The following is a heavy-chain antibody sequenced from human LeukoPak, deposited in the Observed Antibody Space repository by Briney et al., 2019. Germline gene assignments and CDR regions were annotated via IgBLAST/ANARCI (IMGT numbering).Heavy chain of an antibody. J-gene: IGHJ4*02. CDR2: LSNTGNI. D-gene: IGHD5-18*01. CDR1: GFTFSSYG. V-gene: IGHV3-48*01. CDR3: ARRGDTPMIGDH. Sequence: GGSLRLSCAASGFTFSSYGMNWVRQAAGKGLEWLSYLSNTGNIHYAQSVKGRFTISRDNAKNSLYLQMDGLRVEDTAVYYCARRGDTPMIGDHWGQGILVTVAS.